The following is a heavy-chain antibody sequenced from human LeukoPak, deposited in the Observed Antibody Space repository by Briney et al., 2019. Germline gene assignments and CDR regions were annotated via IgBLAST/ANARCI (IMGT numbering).Heavy chain of an antibody. V-gene: IGHV3-21*01. Sequence: PGGSLRLSCAASGITFDDYAMHWVRQTPGKGLEWVSSISSSSSYIYYADSVKGRFTISRDNAKNSLYLQMNSLRAEDTAVYYCARKLQGDSGYDVNWFDPWGQGTLVTVSS. J-gene: IGHJ5*02. CDR1: GITFDDYA. CDR3: ARKLQGDSGYDVNWFDP. D-gene: IGHD5-12*01. CDR2: ISSSSSYI.